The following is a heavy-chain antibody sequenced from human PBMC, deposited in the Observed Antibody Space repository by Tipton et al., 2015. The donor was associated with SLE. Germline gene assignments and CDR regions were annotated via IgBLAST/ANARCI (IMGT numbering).Heavy chain of an antibody. J-gene: IGHJ4*02. D-gene: IGHD6-19*01. CDR1: GDSVSSNSAA. CDR3: AKDTSIAVAGTGAFDI. V-gene: IGHV6-1*01. CDR2: TYYRSKWYN. Sequence: GLVKPSQTLSLTCAISGDSVSSNSAAWNWIRQSPSRGLEWLGRTYYRSKWYNDYAVSVKSRITINPDTSKNQFSLQLNSVTPEDTAVYYCAKDTSIAVAGTGAFDIWGQGTLVTVSS.